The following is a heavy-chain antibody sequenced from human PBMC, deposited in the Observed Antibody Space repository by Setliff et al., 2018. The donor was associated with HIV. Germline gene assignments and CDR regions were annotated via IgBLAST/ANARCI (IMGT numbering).Heavy chain of an antibody. Sequence: KPSETLSLTCTVSGGSISSDTYHYSWIRQPAGKGLEWIGQTYSSGSTKCNPSLKSRVTISVDTSKNQFSLKLSSVTAADTAVYFCVRRVSHGSQPSYFDYWGQGTLVTVSS. CDR1: GGSISSDTYH. J-gene: IGHJ4*02. CDR3: VRRVSHGSQPSYFDY. CDR2: TYSSGST. D-gene: IGHD3-10*01. V-gene: IGHV4-61*09.